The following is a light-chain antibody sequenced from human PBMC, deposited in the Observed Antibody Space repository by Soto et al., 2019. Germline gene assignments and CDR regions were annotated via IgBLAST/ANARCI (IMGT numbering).Light chain of an antibody. CDR2: SNI. Sequence: QSALTQPPSVSGAPGQRVTISCTGSSSNIGAGIHVHWYQHLPGTAPKLLIYSNIIRPSGVPDRFSGSKSGTSASLAIAGLQAEDEGDYYCQTYDISLSAAVFGGGTQLTVL. J-gene: IGLJ7*01. V-gene: IGLV1-40*01. CDR3: QTYDISLSAAV. CDR1: SSNIGAGIH.